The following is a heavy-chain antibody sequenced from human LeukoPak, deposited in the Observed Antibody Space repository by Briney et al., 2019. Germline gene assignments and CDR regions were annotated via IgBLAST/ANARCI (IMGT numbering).Heavy chain of an antibody. V-gene: IGHV1-2*02. Sequence: GASVNVSCKASGYTFTGYYMHWVRQAPGQGLEWMGWINPNSVGTNYAQKFQGRVTMTRDTSISTAYMELSRLRSDDTAVYYCARSRTAVGITMIVVVTPHFDYWGQGTLVTVSS. CDR3: ARSRTAVGITMIVVVTPHFDY. D-gene: IGHD3-22*01. J-gene: IGHJ4*02. CDR2: INPNSVGT. CDR1: GYTFTGYY.